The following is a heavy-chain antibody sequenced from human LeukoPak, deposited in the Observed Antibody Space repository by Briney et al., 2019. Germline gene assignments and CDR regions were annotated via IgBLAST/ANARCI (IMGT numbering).Heavy chain of an antibody. Sequence: GGSLRLSCAASRFTFSSFVMHWVRQAPGKGLEWVAVISHVGSNKYYADSVQGRFSISRDNSKDTLYLQMNSLRAEDTAVYYCARDFLRRGYDFWSGYYDYWGQGTLVTVSS. CDR1: RFTFSSFV. J-gene: IGHJ4*02. V-gene: IGHV3-30-3*01. D-gene: IGHD3-3*01. CDR3: ARDFLRRGYDFWSGYYDY. CDR2: ISHVGSNK.